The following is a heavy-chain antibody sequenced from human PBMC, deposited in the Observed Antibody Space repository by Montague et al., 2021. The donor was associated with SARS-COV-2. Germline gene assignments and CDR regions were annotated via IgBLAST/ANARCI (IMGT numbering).Heavy chain of an antibody. D-gene: IGHD6-19*01. CDR2: MYSSGTT. V-gene: IGHV4-39*01. CDR1: GGSISSTSFF. J-gene: IGHJ4*02. Sequence: SETLSLTCSVSGGSISSTSFFRAWIRQPPGKGLEWFGSMYSSGTTYYXPCLKSRVTISGDTSRNQLSVRLSSVTAADTAVYYCARSTSGWFIYWGQGTLVTVSS. CDR3: ARSTSGWFIY.